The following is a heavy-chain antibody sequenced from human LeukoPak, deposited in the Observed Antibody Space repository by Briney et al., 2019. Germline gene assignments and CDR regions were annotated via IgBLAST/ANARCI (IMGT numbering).Heavy chain of an antibody. CDR3: ARAHDFWSGYLPHAFDY. V-gene: IGHV4-59*01. J-gene: IGHJ4*02. D-gene: IGHD3-3*01. Sequence: SETLSLTCAVYGGSFSGYYGSWVRQPPGKGLEWIGYIYYSGSTNYNPSLKSRVTISVDTSKNQFSLKLSSVTAADTAVYYCARAHDFWSGYLPHAFDYWGQGTLVTVSP. CDR1: GGSFSGYY. CDR2: IYYSGST.